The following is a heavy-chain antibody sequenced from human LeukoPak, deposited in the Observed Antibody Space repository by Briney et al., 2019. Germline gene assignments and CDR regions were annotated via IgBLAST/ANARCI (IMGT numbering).Heavy chain of an antibody. V-gene: IGHV1-46*01. CDR1: GYTFTSYY. D-gene: IGHD6-13*01. CDR3: ARTIAAAGSLVWFDP. J-gene: IGHJ5*02. CDR2: INPSGGST. Sequence: ASVKVSCKASGYTFTSYYMHWVRQAPGQGLEWMGIINPSGGSTSYAQKFQGRVTMTRDTSTSTVYMELSSLRSDDTAVYYCARTIAAAGSLVWFDPWGQGTLVTVSS.